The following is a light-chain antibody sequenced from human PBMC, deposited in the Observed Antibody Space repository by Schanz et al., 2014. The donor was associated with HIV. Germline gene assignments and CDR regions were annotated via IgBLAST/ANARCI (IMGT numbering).Light chain of an antibody. V-gene: IGLV2-14*03. CDR2: DVS. CDR1: SSDVGDFNF. J-gene: IGLJ3*02. Sequence: QSALTQPASVSGSPGQSITISCTVASSDVGDFNFVSWYQQHPGTAPKLIIYDVSNRPSGVSNRFSGSKSGNTASLTISGLQAEDEADYYCGSYITSTTWVFGGGTKLTVL. CDR3: GSYITSTTWV.